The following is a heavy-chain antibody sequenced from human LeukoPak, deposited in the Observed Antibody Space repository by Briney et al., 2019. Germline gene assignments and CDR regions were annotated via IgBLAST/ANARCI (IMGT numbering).Heavy chain of an antibody. CDR2: ISAYNGNT. CDR3: ARVWLRFTDY. CDR1: GYTFTSYG. J-gene: IGHJ4*02. V-gene: IGHV1-18*01. D-gene: IGHD5-12*01. Sequence: ASVKVSCKASGYTFTSYGISWVRQAPGQGLEWMGWISAYNGNTNYAQKLQGRVTITTDISASTAYMELRSLRSDDTAVYYCARVWLRFTDYWGQGTLVTVSS.